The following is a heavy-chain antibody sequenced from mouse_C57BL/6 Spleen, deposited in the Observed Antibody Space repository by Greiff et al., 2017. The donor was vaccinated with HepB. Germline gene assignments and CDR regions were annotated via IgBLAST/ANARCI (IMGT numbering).Heavy chain of an antibody. J-gene: IGHJ2*01. D-gene: IGHD1-1*01. CDR2: ISSGSSTI. V-gene: IGHV5-17*01. CDR3: ARGFTTGY. CDR1: GFTFSDYG. Sequence: EVKLVESGGGLVKPGGSLKLSCAASGFTFSDYGMHWVRQAPEKGLVWVAYISSGSSTIYYADTVKGRFTISRDNAKNTLFLQMTSLRSEDTAMYYCARGFTTGYWGQGTTLTVSS.